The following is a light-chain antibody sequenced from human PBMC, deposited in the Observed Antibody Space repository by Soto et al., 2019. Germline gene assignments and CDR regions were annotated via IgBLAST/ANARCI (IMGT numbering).Light chain of an antibody. CDR1: QSVSSSL. CDR3: QQYGRPWT. Sequence: ENVLTQSPGTLSLSPGERATLSCRASQSVSSSLLAWYQQKPGQTPRLLIYGASSRATGVPDRFSGSGSGTHFTLTISNLEPEDVAVYYCQQYGRPWTFGQGTKVEIK. CDR2: GAS. V-gene: IGKV3-20*01. J-gene: IGKJ1*01.